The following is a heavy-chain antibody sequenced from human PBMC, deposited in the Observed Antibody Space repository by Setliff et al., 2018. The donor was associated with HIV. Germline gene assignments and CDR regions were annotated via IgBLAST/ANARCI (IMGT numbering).Heavy chain of an antibody. CDR1: GFSLTTSGIR. D-gene: IGHD1-26*01. CDR2: IDWEDDK. CDR3: AKSQPARVGFANWFGS. V-gene: IGHV2-70*04. Sequence: VSGPTLVNPTQTLTLTCTFSGFSLTTSGIRVTWVRQPPGKALEWLARIDWEDDKFYSTSLKTRLSISKDTSKNQVVLTMTNMDPVDTATYYCAKSQPARVGFANWFGSWGQGTLVTVSS. J-gene: IGHJ5*01.